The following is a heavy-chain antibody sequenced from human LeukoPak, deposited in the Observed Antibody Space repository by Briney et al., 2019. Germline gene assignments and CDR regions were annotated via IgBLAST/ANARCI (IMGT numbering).Heavy chain of an antibody. J-gene: IGHJ3*02. CDR1: GGSISSGSYY. CDR2: IYTSGST. V-gene: IGHV4-61*02. CDR3: ARGGSYDAFDI. Sequence: SETLSLTCTVSGGSISSGSYYWSWIRRPAGKGLEWVGRIYTSGSTNYNPSLKSRVTISVDTSKNQFSLKLSSVTAADTAVYYCARGGSYDAFDIWGQGTMVTVSS. D-gene: IGHD1-26*01.